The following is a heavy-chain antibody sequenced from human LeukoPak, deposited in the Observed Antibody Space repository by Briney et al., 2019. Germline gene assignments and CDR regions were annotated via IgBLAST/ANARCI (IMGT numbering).Heavy chain of an antibody. Sequence: SETLSLTCTVSGYSISSGYYWGWIRQPPGKGLEWIGSISHSGSTYYNPSLKSRVTISVDTSKNQLSLKLSSVTAADTAVYYCARDSGPYSSSWYGNNWFDPWGQGTLVTVSS. CDR3: ARDSGPYSSSWYGNNWFDP. CDR2: ISHSGST. J-gene: IGHJ5*02. D-gene: IGHD6-13*01. V-gene: IGHV4-38-2*02. CDR1: GYSISSGYY.